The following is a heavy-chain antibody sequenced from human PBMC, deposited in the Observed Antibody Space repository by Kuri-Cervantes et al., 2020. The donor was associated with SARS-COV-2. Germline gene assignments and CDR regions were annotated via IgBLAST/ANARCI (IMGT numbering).Heavy chain of an antibody. CDR3: ARVEVAGMSYGMDV. V-gene: IGHV3-66*02. CDR1: GFTVSSNY. CDR2: MYSGGST. D-gene: IGHD6-19*01. Sequence: GGSLRLSCAASGFTVSSNYMSWVRQAPGKGLEWVSVMYSGGSTYYADSVKGRFTISRDNSKNTLYLQMNSLRAEDTAVYYCARVEVAGMSYGMDVWGQGTTVTVSS. J-gene: IGHJ6*02.